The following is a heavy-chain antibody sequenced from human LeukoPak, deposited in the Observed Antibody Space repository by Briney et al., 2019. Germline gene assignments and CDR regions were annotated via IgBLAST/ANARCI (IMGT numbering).Heavy chain of an antibody. CDR2: ISSSSSYI. V-gene: IGHV3-21*01. Sequence: GGSLRLSCAASGFTFSSYSMNWVRQAPGKGLEWVSSISSSSSYIYYADSVKGRFTISRGNAKNSLYLQMNSLRAEDTAVYYCARDKGGVRGVPPDGYWGQGTLVTVSS. D-gene: IGHD3-10*01. CDR3: ARDKGGVRGVPPDGY. CDR1: GFTFSSYS. J-gene: IGHJ4*02.